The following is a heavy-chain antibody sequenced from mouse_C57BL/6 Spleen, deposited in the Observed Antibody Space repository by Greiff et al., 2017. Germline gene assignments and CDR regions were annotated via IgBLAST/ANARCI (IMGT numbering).Heavy chain of an antibody. J-gene: IGHJ2*01. Sequence: VQLQQSVAELVRPGASVKLSCTASVFTIKNTYMHWVKQRPEQGLEWIGRIDPANGNTKYAPKFQGKATITADTSSNTAYLQLSSLTSEDTAVYYCARDHYGSREWGDFDDWGQGTTLTVAS. CDR1: VFTIKNTY. CDR2: IDPANGNT. V-gene: IGHV14-3*01. CDR3: ARDHYGSREWGDFDD. D-gene: IGHD1-1*01.